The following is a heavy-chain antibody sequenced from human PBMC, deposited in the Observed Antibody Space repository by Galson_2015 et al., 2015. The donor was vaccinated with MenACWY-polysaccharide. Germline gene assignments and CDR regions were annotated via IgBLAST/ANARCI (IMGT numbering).Heavy chain of an antibody. D-gene: IGHD3-16*01. J-gene: IGHJ4*02. Sequence: ETLSLTCSVSGASINSYYWSWIRQSPGKGLEWIAFIFHTGRTNHNPSLTGRVTISIDTSKNQFSLRLASVTAADTAVYYCAASKGFVWGSLPLPDFWGQGTLVTVSP. CDR3: AASKGFVWGSLPLPDF. CDR2: IFHTGRT. CDR1: GASINSYY. V-gene: IGHV4-59*01.